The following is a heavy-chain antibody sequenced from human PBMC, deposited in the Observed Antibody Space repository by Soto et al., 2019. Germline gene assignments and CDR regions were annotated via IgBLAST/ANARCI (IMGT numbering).Heavy chain of an antibody. D-gene: IGHD2-21*02. J-gene: IGHJ4*01. Sequence: ASVKVSCKASGYTFTSYAMHWVRQAPGQRLEWMGWINAGNGNTKYSQKFQGRVTITRDTSASTAYMELSSLRSEDTAVYYCARSIVVVTAPAYWAHATIVTVS. CDR2: INAGNGNT. CDR3: ARSIVVVTAPAY. V-gene: IGHV1-3*01. CDR1: GYTFTSYA.